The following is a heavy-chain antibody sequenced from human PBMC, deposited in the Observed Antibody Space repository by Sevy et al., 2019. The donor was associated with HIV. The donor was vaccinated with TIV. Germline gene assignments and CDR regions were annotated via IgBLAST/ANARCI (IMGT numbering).Heavy chain of an antibody. D-gene: IGHD3-22*01. J-gene: IGHJ4*01. V-gene: IGHV3-33*01. CDR3: ARDNYYDSSGYYSNFDY. Sequence: GGSLRLSCAASGFTFSSYGMHWVRQAPGKGLEWVAVIWYDGSNKYYADSVKGRFTISRDNSKNTLYLQMNSLRAEDTAVYYCARDNYYDSSGYYSNFDYWGQEPWSPSPQ. CDR2: IWYDGSNK. CDR1: GFTFSSYG.